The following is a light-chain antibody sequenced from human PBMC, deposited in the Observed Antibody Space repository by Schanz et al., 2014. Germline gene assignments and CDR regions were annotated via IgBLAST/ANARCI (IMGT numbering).Light chain of an antibody. Sequence: QSALTQPPSASGSPGQSVTISCTGTGSDIGRYQYVSWYQQHPGKAPKLMIYEVSKRPSGVSDRFSGSKSGNTASLTISGLQAEDESDYYCNSFGGSNNPPWVFGGGTKLTVL. CDR1: GSDIGRYQY. J-gene: IGLJ3*02. CDR3: NSFGGSNNPPWV. V-gene: IGLV2-8*01. CDR2: EVS.